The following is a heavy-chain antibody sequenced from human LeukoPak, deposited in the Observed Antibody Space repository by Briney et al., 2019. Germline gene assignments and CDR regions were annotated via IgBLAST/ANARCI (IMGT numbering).Heavy chain of an antibody. CDR3: AKDRSDNSSWYCMDV. CDR2: ISGSGGNT. Sequence: GGSLRLSCAASGFTFSSYAMSWVRQAPGKGLEWVSGISGSGGNTYYADSVKGRFTISRDNSKNTLYLQMNSLRAEDTAVYYCAKDRSDNSSWYCMDVWGQGTTVTVSS. J-gene: IGHJ6*02. CDR1: GFTFSSYA. V-gene: IGHV3-23*01. D-gene: IGHD6-13*01.